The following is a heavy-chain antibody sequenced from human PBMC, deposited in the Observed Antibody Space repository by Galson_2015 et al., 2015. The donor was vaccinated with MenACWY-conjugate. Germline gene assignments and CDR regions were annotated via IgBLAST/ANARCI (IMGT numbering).Heavy chain of an antibody. CDR3: ARRGYSYGYDY. CDR1: GFSFTTYW. D-gene: IGHD5-18*01. CDR2: IDPGDSRT. Sequence: QSGAEVKKPGESLRISCKGSGFSFTTYWISWVRQMPGKGLEWMGRIDPGDSRTNYCPSFQGHVTVSVDKSISTAYLQWSSLKASDTAMYYCARRGYSYGYDYWGQGTLVTVSS. V-gene: IGHV5-10-1*01. J-gene: IGHJ4*02.